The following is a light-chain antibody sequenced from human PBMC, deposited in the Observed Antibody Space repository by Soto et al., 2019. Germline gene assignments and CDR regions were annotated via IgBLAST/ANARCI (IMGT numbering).Light chain of an antibody. CDR1: QSISSN. CDR3: QQYSQWPIT. J-gene: IGKJ5*01. CDR2: GAT. V-gene: IGKV3D-15*01. Sequence: EIVMTQSPAILSVSPGERVTLSCRANQSISSNLAWYQQRPGHTPRLLIYGATTRATGIPARFSGSGSGTEFTLTISSLQSEDFAVYSCQQYSQWPITFGQGTRLEIK.